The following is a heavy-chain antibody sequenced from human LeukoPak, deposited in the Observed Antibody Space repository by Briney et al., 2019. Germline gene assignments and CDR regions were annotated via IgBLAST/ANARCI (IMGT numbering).Heavy chain of an antibody. CDR2: IDPNSGGT. J-gene: IGHJ4*02. Sequence: GASVKVSCKASGYTFTGYYIHWVRQAPGQGLEWMGWIDPNSGGTNYAQKFQGRVTMTRDTSISTAYMELSRLRSDDTAVYYCARQETYLGLVYWGQGTLVTVSS. CDR1: GYTFTGYY. D-gene: IGHD7-27*01. V-gene: IGHV1-2*02. CDR3: ARQETYLGLVY.